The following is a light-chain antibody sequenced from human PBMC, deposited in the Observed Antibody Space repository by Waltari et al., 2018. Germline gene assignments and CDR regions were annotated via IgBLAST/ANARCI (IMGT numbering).Light chain of an antibody. Sequence: QSALTQPASVSGSPGQSITVSCTGGSSDIGGHYYVPWYQQHPGKAPKLLIYNVYDRPSGVSNRFSASKSGNTASLSISGLQADDEAYYYCSSYSSSHTLVFGGGTKLTVL. CDR3: SSYSSSHTLV. CDR2: NVY. J-gene: IGLJ2*01. CDR1: SSDIGGHYY. V-gene: IGLV2-14*03.